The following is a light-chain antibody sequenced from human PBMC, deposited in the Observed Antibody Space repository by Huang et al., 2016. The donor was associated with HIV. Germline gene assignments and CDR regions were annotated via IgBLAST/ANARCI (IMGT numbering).Light chain of an antibody. V-gene: IGKV3-20*01. CDR2: SVS. J-gene: IGKJ1*01. CDR1: QSFSGNS. CDR3: QQYLSSPWT. Sequence: EIVLAQSPGTLSLSPGERATLSCRASQSFSGNSLAWDQQKPGQAPRLLIYSVSSRATGVPDRFSGSGSGTDFTLTITGLEPEDFAVYYCQQYLSSPWTFGPGTKVEIK.